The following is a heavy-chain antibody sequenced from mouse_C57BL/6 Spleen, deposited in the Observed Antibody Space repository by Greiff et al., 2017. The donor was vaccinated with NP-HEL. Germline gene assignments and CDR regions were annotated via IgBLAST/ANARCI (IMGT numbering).Heavy chain of an antibody. CDR1: GYAFSSYW. J-gene: IGHJ1*03. V-gene: IGHV1-80*01. D-gene: IGHD2-4*01. Sequence: VKLMESGAELVKPGASVKISCKASGYAFSSYWMNWVKQRPGKGLEWIGQIYPGDGDTNYNGKFKGKATLTADKSSSTAYMQLSSLTSEDSAVYFCARSTMITTKTDWYVDVWGTGTTVTVSS. CDR3: ARSTMITTKTDWYVDV. CDR2: IYPGDGDT.